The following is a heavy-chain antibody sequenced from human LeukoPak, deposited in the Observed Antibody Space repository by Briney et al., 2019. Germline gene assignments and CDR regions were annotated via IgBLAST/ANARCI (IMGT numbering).Heavy chain of an antibody. CDR3: ARGYSGYAYFDY. J-gene: IGHJ4*02. V-gene: IGHV4-4*09. Sequence: SETLSLTCTVSGGSIGTYYWSWIRQSPGKGLEWIGYIYVTGSTRYNPYLQSRVTISVDTSRNQFSLKLSSVTAADTAVYYCARGYSGYAYFDYWGQGTLVTVSS. D-gene: IGHD5-12*01. CDR2: IYVTGST. CDR1: GGSIGTYY.